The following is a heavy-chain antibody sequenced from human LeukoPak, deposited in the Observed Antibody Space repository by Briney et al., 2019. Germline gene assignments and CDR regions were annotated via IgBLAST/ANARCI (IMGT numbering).Heavy chain of an antibody. Sequence: SETLSLTCTVSGGSISSGGYYWSWIRQHPGKGLEWIGYIYYSGSTYYNPSLKSRVTISVDTSKNQFSLKLSSVTAADTAVYYCASTVSDGDYEGEWFDPWGQGTLVTVSS. D-gene: IGHD4-17*01. J-gene: IGHJ5*02. CDR3: ASTVSDGDYEGEWFDP. CDR2: IYYSGST. V-gene: IGHV4-31*03. CDR1: GGSISSGGYY.